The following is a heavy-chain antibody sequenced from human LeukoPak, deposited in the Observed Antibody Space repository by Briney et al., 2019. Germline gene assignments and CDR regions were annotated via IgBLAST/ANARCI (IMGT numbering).Heavy chain of an antibody. CDR1: GGSISSTSYY. V-gene: IGHV4-39*07. J-gene: IGHJ4*02. CDR3: AREGAYGDYGPGSCDY. CDR2: IYYSGST. Sequence: SETLSLTCTVSGGSISSTSYYWGWIRQPPGKGLEWIGSIYYSGSTYYNPSLKSRVTISVDTSKNQFSLKLSSVTAADTAVYYCAREGAYGDYGPGSCDYWGQGTLVTVSS. D-gene: IGHD4-17*01.